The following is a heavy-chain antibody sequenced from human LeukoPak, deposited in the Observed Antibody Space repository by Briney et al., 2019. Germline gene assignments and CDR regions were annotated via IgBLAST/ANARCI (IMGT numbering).Heavy chain of an antibody. CDR3: ARGPLVVIRTAFDI. Sequence: TSETLSLTCSVSGDSISSYYWSWIRQPPGKGLEWIGEINHSGSTNYNPSLKSRVTISVDTSKNQFSLKLSSVTAADTAVYYCARGPLVVIRTAFDIWGQGTMVTVSS. D-gene: IGHD3-22*01. V-gene: IGHV4-34*01. CDR2: INHSGST. CDR1: GDSISSYY. J-gene: IGHJ3*02.